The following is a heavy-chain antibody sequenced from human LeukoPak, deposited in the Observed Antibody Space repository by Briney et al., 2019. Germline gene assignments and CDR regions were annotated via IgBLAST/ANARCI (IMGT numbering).Heavy chain of an antibody. J-gene: IGHJ3*02. CDR3: ARVKEASALDI. CDR1: GFTVSNKY. CDR2: IYSDGRT. Sequence: GGSLRLSCAASGFTVSNKYMTWVRQAPGKGLEWVSLIYSDGRTYYADSVKGRFTISRDNAKNSLYLQMNSLRAEDTAVYYCARVKEASALDIWGQGTMITVSS. V-gene: IGHV3-53*01. D-gene: IGHD5-12*01.